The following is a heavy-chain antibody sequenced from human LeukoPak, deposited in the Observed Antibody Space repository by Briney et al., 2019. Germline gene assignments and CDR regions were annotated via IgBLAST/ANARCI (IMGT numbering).Heavy chain of an antibody. V-gene: IGHV4-38-2*02. CDR3: ARDLRYSYGQSNWFDP. Sequence: SETLPLTCAVSGYSISSGYYWGWIRQPPGKGLEWIGSIYHSGSTYYNPSLKSRVTISVDTSKNQFSLKLSSVTAADTAVYYCARDLRYSYGQSNWFDPWGQGTLVTVSS. D-gene: IGHD5-18*01. CDR1: GYSISSGYY. CDR2: IYHSGST. J-gene: IGHJ5*02.